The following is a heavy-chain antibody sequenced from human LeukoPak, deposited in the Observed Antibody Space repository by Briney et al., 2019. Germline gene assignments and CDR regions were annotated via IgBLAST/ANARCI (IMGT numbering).Heavy chain of an antibody. V-gene: IGHV1-69*05. D-gene: IGHD3-22*01. J-gene: IGHJ6*03. CDR3: ARDDSTYYDSSGYRYYYYMDV. CDR1: VGTFISYT. Sequence: ASVTVSCKASVGTFISYTFSWVRQAPGQGLEWMGGIIPIFGTANYAQKFQGRVTITTDESTSTAYMELSSLRSEDTAVYYCARDDSTYYDSSGYRYYYYMDVWGKGTTVTVSS. CDR2: IIPIFGTA.